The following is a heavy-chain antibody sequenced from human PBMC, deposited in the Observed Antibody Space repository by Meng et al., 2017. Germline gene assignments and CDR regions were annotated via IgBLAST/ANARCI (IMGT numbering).Heavy chain of an antibody. CDR3: ARSPLYCSSTSCNGYAFDI. V-gene: IGHV3-21*01. CDR2: ISSSSSYI. Sequence: GESLKISCAASGFTFSSYSMNWVRQAPGKVLEWVSSISSSSSYIYYADSVKGRFTISRDNAKNSLYLQMNSLRAEDTAVYYCARSPLYCSSTSCNGYAFDIWGQGTMVTVSS. CDR1: GFTFSSYS. D-gene: IGHD2-2*01. J-gene: IGHJ3*02.